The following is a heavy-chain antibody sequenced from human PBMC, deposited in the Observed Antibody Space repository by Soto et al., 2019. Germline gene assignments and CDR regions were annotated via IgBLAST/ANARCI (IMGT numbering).Heavy chain of an antibody. V-gene: IGHV1-69*12. CDR3: ARDGDPGYSFWSGPLGGGRFDP. J-gene: IGHJ5*02. Sequence: QVQLVQSGAEVKEPGSSVNVSCKTSGGTFGNTAVTWVRQVPGQGLEWIGGIVPLFGTANYAQKFRGRVMITADESTSPADMDLSSLRSDDTAIYYCARDGDPGYSFWSGPLGGGRFDPWGQGTLVTVSS. CDR1: GGTFGNTA. CDR2: IVPLFGTA. D-gene: IGHD3-3*01.